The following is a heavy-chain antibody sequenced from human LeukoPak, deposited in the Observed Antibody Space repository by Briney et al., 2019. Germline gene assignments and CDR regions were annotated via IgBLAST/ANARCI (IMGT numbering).Heavy chain of an antibody. CDR2: INHIGSN. CDR1: GGSFSGYY. CDR3: ARGFVPAAKKGLPESWFDP. J-gene: IGHJ5*02. Sequence: SETLSLTCAVYGGSFSGYYWSWIRQPPGKGLEWIGEINHIGSNNYNPSLKSRVTILVDTSKNQFSLKLSSVTAADTAVYYCARGFVPAAKKGLPESWFDPWGQGTLVTVSS. D-gene: IGHD2-2*01. V-gene: IGHV4-34*01.